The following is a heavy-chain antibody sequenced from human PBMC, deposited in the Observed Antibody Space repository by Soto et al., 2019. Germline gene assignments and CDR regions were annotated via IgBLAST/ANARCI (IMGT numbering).Heavy chain of an antibody. V-gene: IGHV3-33*01. Sequence: GGSLRLSCAASGFTFSSYGMHWVRQAPGKGLEWVAVIWYDGSNKYYADSVKGRFTISRDNSKNTLYLQMNSLRAEDTAVYYCARDLEPAWELLKGNWFDPWGQGTLVTVSS. D-gene: IGHD1-26*01. J-gene: IGHJ5*02. CDR2: IWYDGSNK. CDR3: ARDLEPAWELLKGNWFDP. CDR1: GFTFSSYG.